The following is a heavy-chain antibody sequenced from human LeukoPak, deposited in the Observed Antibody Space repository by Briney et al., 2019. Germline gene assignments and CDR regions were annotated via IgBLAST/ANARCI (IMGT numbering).Heavy chain of an antibody. CDR2: ISGSGGST. V-gene: IGHV3-23*01. CDR1: GFTFSSYA. Sequence: PGGSLTLSCAASGFTFSSYAMSWLRQAPGKGLEWYSAISGSGGSTYYADSVKGRFTISRDNSKNTLYLQMNSLRAEDTAVYYCAKGSSSWYFSFDYWGQGTLVTVSS. D-gene: IGHD6-13*01. CDR3: AKGSSSWYFSFDY. J-gene: IGHJ4*02.